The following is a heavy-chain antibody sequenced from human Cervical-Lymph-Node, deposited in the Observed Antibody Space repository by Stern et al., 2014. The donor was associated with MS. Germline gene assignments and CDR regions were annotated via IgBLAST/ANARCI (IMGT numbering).Heavy chain of an antibody. Sequence: VQLVQSGAEVKKPGASLKISCRTSGYTFSNFWIGWVRQMPGKGLEWMGVIYPADSDTTYSPSFQGQVTISADESLSTAYLQWRSLKASDTAMYYCVRRRDSAGYDTFDLWGQGTMLIVSS. D-gene: IGHD3-22*01. CDR1: GYTFSNFW. CDR2: IYPADSDT. J-gene: IGHJ3*01. V-gene: IGHV5-51*01. CDR3: VRRRDSAGYDTFDL.